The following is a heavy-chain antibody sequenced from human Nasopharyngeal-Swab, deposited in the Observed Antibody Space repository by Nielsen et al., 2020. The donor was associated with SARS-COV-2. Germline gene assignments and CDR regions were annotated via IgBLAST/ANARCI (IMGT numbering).Heavy chain of an antibody. CDR3: ARGPYSSGYPYYYYYYMDV. J-gene: IGHJ6*03. D-gene: IGHD3-22*01. V-gene: IGHV4-30-4*07. Sequence: WIRQPPGKGLEWIGYIYYSGSTYYNPSLKSRVTISVDTSKNRFSLKLSSVTAADTAVYYCARGPYSSGYPYYYYYYMDVWGKGTTVTVSS. CDR2: IYYSGST.